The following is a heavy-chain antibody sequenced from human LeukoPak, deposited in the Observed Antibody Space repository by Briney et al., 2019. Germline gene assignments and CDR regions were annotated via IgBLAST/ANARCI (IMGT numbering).Heavy chain of an antibody. D-gene: IGHD3-9*01. CDR1: GGSIGSSSYY. CDR2: IYYSGST. CDR3: ARGVLRYFDWLHRGYYFDY. J-gene: IGHJ4*02. V-gene: IGHV4-39*01. Sequence: SETLSLTCTVSGGSIGSSSYYWGWIRQPPGKGLEWIGSIYYSGSTYYNPSLKSRVTISVDTSKNQFSLKLSSVTAADTAVYYCARGVLRYFDWLHRGYYFDYWGQGTLVTVSS.